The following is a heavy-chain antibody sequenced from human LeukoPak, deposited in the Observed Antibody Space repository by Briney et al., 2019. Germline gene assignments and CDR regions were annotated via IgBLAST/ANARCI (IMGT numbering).Heavy chain of an antibody. V-gene: IGHV3-30*04. J-gene: IGHJ4*02. CDR2: ISYDGSNK. Sequence: PGGSLRLSCAASGFTFSSYAMHWVRQAPGKGLEWVAVISYDGSNKYYADSVKGRFTISRDNSKNTLYLQMNSLRAEDTAVYYCAKDDYYDTSGYRDWGQGTLVTVSS. CDR1: GFTFSSYA. CDR3: AKDDYYDTSGYRD. D-gene: IGHD3-22*01.